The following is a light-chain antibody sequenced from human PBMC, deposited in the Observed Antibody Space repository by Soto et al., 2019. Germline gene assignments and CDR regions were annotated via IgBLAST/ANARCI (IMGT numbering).Light chain of an antibody. J-gene: IGKJ5*01. V-gene: IGKV3D-15*01. CDR1: QFVSSN. CDR2: GAS. Sequence: IVMTQSPVTLSVSPGERATLSCRASQFVSSNLAWYQQKPGQAPRLLIYGASARATGIPARFSGSGSGKEFTLTISNLQSEDFAVYFWQQDHNWPPITFGQGKRLEI. CDR3: QQDHNWPPIT.